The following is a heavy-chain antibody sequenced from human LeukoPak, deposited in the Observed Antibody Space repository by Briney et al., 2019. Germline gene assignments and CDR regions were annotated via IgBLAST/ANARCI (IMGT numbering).Heavy chain of an antibody. CDR3: AGVYNWNFGY. J-gene: IGHJ4*02. D-gene: IGHD1-20*01. V-gene: IGHV3-74*01. Sequence: GRSLRLSCAASGFTFSSYAMHWVRHAPGKGLVWISRIDSDGSDTSYADSVKGRFTISRDNAKSTLYLQMNSLRAEDTAVYYCAGVYNWNFGYWGQGTLVTVSS. CDR1: GFTFSSYA. CDR2: IDSDGSDT.